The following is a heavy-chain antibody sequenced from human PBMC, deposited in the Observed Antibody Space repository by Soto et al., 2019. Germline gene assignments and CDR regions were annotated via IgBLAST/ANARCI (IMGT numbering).Heavy chain of an antibody. J-gene: IGHJ3*02. CDR1: GFTFSTYW. Sequence: PGGSLRLSCAASGFTFSTYWMRWVRQAPGKGLEWVAKIKQDGSEKFYVNSVEGRFTISRDSTKNSLYLQMNSLRAADTAVYYCARDGTDDAFDIWGQGAMPTVSS. CDR2: IKQDGSEK. CDR3: ARDGTDDAFDI. V-gene: IGHV3-7*03.